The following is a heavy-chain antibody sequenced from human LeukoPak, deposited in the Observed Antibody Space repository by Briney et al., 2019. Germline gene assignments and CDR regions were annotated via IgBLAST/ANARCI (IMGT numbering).Heavy chain of an antibody. CDR2: ISGSDGST. Sequence: GGSLRLSCAASGFTFSSYAMSWVRQAPGKGLEWAAAISGSDGSTSYADSVKGRFTISRDNSENTLYLQINSLRAEDTAVYYCAKDLRLFVSGSYFDYWGQGTLVTVSS. CDR3: AKDLRLFVSGSYFDY. CDR1: GFTFSSYA. D-gene: IGHD1-26*01. V-gene: IGHV3-23*01. J-gene: IGHJ4*02.